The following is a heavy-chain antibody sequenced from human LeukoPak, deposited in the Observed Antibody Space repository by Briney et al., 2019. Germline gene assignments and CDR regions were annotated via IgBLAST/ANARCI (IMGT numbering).Heavy chain of an antibody. V-gene: IGHV4-39*07. CDR1: GGSISSSSYY. Sequence: SETLSLTCTVSGGSISSSSYYWGWIRQPPGKGLEWIGSIYYSGSTYYNPSLKSRVTISVDASRNQFSLNLSSVTAADTAVYYCARWSGSVTARNYYYYMDVWGEGTTVTVSS. CDR3: ARWSGSVTARNYYYYMDV. J-gene: IGHJ6*03. D-gene: IGHD6-6*01. CDR2: IYYSGST.